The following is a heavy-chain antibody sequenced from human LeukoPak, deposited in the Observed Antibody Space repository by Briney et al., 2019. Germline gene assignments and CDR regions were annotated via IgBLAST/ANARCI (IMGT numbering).Heavy chain of an antibody. D-gene: IGHD2-15*01. CDR1: GGSISSGFYY. J-gene: IGHJ3*02. CDR2: IYYSGTT. CDR3: AVLVRDAFDI. Sequence: SETLSLTCTVSGGSISSGFYYWGWIRQPPGKGLEWIGSIYYSGTTYYNPSLKSRVTISVDTSRNQFSLKLSSVTAADTAVYYCAVLVRDAFDIWGQGTMVTVSS. V-gene: IGHV4-39*07.